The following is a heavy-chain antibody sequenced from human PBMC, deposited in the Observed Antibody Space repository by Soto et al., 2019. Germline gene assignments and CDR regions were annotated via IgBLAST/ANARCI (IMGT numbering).Heavy chain of an antibody. CDR3: ARHPSDFWFDP. D-gene: IGHD2-21*02. J-gene: IGHJ5*02. V-gene: IGHV4-39*01. CDR2: IYYSRST. CDR1: GGFISSSSYF. Sequence: QLQLQESGPGLVKPSETLSLTCSVSGGFISSSSYFWGWIRQPPGKGLEWIGSIYYSRSTYYNPSLKSRVTVSVDTSKNQFSLKLSSVTAADTAVYYCARHPSDFWFDPWGQGTLVTVSS.